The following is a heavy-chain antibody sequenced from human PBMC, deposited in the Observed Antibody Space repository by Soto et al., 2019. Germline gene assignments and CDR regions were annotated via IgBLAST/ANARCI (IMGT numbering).Heavy chain of an antibody. CDR3: ARRDSGGFYRFFGS. J-gene: IGHJ4*02. D-gene: IGHD2-15*01. Sequence: ASVKVSCKASGGSLSTNPISWVRQAPGQGLEWMGGTGSGTGPGNHAQKFQGRLTVTADKSTSTVYMELTNLSSEDTAVYYCARRDSGGFYRFFGSWGQGTLVTVSS. CDR1: GGSLSTNP. V-gene: IGHV1-69*06. CDR2: TGSGTGPG.